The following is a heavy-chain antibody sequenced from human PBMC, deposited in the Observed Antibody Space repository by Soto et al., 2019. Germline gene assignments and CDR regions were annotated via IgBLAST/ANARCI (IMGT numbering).Heavy chain of an antibody. V-gene: IGHV3-23*01. CDR2: ISGSGGST. D-gene: IGHD3-10*01. CDR3: AKDNYYGSGNTLNYYGVDV. J-gene: IGHJ6*02. CDR1: EFTFSSYA. Sequence: GGSLRLSCAASEFTFSSYAMSWVRQAPGKGLEWVSAISGSGGSTYYADSVKGRFTISRDNSKNTLYLQMNSLRAEDTAVYYCAKDNYYGSGNTLNYYGVDVWGQGTTVTVSS.